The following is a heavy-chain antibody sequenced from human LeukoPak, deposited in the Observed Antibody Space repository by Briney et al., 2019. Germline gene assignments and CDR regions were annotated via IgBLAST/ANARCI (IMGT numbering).Heavy chain of an antibody. D-gene: IGHD3-10*01. Sequence: SETLSLTCTVSGGSISSSSYYWGWIRQPPGKGLEWIGSIYYSGSTYYNPSLKSRVTISVDTSKNQFSLKLSSVTAADTAVYYCARSFRITMVRGVFNWFDPWGQGTLVTVSS. CDR1: GGSISSSSYY. V-gene: IGHV4-39*01. CDR2: IYYSGST. J-gene: IGHJ5*02. CDR3: ARSFRITMVRGVFNWFDP.